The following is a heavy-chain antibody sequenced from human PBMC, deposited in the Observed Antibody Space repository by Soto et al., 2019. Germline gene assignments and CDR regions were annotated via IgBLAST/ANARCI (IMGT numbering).Heavy chain of an antibody. Sequence: ASVKVSCKASGGTFSSYTISWVRQAPGQGLEWMGRIIPILGIASYAQKFQGRVTITADKSTSTAYMELSSLRSEDTAVYYCARGRQYGDYVCLGYWGQGTLVTVSS. CDR1: GGTFSSYT. CDR3: ARGRQYGDYVCLGY. CDR2: IIPILGIA. J-gene: IGHJ4*02. D-gene: IGHD4-17*01. V-gene: IGHV1-69*02.